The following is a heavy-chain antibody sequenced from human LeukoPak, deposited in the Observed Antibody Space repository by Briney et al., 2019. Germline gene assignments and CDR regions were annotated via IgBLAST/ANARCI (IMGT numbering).Heavy chain of an antibody. CDR1: GGSFSGYY. D-gene: IGHD2-15*01. Sequence: SETLSLTCAVYGGSFSGYYWSWIRQLPGKGLEWIGEINHSGSTNYNPSLKSRVTISVDTSKNQFSLKLSSVTAADTAVYYCASTYIVAPGYWGQGTLVTVSS. V-gene: IGHV4-34*01. CDR2: INHSGST. J-gene: IGHJ4*02. CDR3: ASTYIVAPGY.